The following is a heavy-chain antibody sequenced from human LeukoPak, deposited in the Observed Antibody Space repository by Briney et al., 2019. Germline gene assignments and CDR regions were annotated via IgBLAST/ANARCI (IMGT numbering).Heavy chain of an antibody. Sequence: GGSLRLSCGASGFTFGSYAMSWVRQAPGKGLEWVSGISGSGGNTYYGDSVKGRFTISRDNSKNTLYLQMNSLRAEDTAIYYCAKDPLLAFGGVIVRGYFDYWGQGTLVTVSS. J-gene: IGHJ4*02. D-gene: IGHD3-16*02. CDR2: ISGSGGNT. V-gene: IGHV3-23*01. CDR3: AKDPLLAFGGVIVRGYFDY. CDR1: GFTFGSYA.